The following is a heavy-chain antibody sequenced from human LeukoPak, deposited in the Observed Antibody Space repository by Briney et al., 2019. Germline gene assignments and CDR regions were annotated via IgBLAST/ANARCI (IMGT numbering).Heavy chain of an antibody. CDR3: AKGVLRYPYLIDY. CDR1: GFTFSSYG. V-gene: IGHV3-30*18. CDR2: ISYDGSNK. D-gene: IGHD3-9*01. J-gene: IGHJ4*02. Sequence: PGGSLRLSCAASGFTFSSYGMHWVRQAPGKGLEWVAVISYDGSNKYYADSVKGRFTISRDNSKNTLYLQMNSLRAEDTAVYYCAKGVLRYPYLIDYWXQGTLVTVSS.